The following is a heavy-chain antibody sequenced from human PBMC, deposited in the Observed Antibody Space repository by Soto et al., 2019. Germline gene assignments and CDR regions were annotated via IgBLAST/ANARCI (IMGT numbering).Heavy chain of an antibody. V-gene: IGHV1-69*13. CDR3: ARIPVGSSSSLRWFDP. CDR1: GGTFSSYA. D-gene: IGHD6-6*01. J-gene: IGHJ5*02. CDR2: IIPIFGTA. Sequence: SVKVSCKASGGTFSSYAISWVRQAPGQGLEWMGGIIPIFGTANYAQKFQGRVTITADESTSTAYMELSSLRSEDTAVYYCARIPVGSSSSLRWFDPCGQGPLVTVSS.